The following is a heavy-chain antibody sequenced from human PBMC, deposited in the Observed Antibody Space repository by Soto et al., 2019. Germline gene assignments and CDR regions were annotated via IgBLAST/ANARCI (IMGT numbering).Heavy chain of an antibody. CDR3: ARESPNCSSTSCYVWGNWFDP. CDR2: ISAYNGNT. D-gene: IGHD2-2*01. J-gene: IGHJ5*02. Sequence: QVQLVQSGAEVKKPGASVKVSCKASGYTFTSYGISWVRQAPGQGLEWMGWISAYNGNTNYAQKRQGRVTMTTDTSTSTAYMELRSLRSDDTAVYYCARESPNCSSTSCYVWGNWFDPWGQGTLVTVSS. V-gene: IGHV1-18*01. CDR1: GYTFTSYG.